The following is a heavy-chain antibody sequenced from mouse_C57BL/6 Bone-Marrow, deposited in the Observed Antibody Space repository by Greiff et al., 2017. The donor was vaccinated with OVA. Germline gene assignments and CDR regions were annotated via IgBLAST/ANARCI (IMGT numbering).Heavy chain of an antibody. J-gene: IGHJ1*03. V-gene: IGHV1-82*01. Sequence: VQLQQSGPELVKPGASVKISCKASGYAFSSSWMNWVKQRPGKGLEWIGRIYPGDGDTNYNGKFKGKATLTADKSSSTAYMQLSSLTSEDSAVYFGARDTTVVADWYFDVWGTGTTVTVSS. CDR2: IYPGDGDT. D-gene: IGHD1-1*01. CDR3: ARDTTVVADWYFDV. CDR1: GYAFSSSW.